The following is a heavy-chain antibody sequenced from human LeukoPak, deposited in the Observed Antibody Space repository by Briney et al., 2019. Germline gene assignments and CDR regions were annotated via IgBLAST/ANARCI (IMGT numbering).Heavy chain of an antibody. Sequence: PGRSLRLSCAASGFTFSSYAMHWVRQAPGKGLEWVAVISYDGSNKYYADSVKGRFTISRDNSKNTLYLQMNSLRAEDTAVYHCARAEFTYYYDSSGYYFGYWGQGTLVTVSS. CDR3: ARAEFTYYYDSSGYYFGY. CDR1: GFTFSSYA. D-gene: IGHD3-22*01. CDR2: ISYDGSNK. V-gene: IGHV3-30-3*01. J-gene: IGHJ4*02.